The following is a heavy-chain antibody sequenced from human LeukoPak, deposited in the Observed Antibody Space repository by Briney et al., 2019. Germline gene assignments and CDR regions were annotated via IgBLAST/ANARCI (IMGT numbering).Heavy chain of an antibody. D-gene: IGHD4-17*01. CDR3: ARVATTVTLFDY. Sequence: SETLSLTCTVPGGSISSYYWSWIRQPPGKGLEWIGYIYYSGSTNYNPFLKSRVTISVDTSKNQFSLKLSSVTAADTAVYYCARVATTVTLFDYWGQGTLVTVSS. V-gene: IGHV4-59*01. CDR1: GGSISSYY. CDR2: IYYSGST. J-gene: IGHJ4*02.